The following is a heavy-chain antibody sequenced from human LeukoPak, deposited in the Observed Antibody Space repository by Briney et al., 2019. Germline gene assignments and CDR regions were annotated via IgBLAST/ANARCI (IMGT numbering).Heavy chain of an antibody. D-gene: IGHD6-6*01. CDR2: IYYSGST. V-gene: IGHV4-39*07. CDR3: ARAGSSKWNLDY. J-gene: IGHJ4*02. Sequence: SETLSLTCTVSGGSISSSSYYWGWIRQPPGKGLEWIGSIYYSGSTYYNPSLKSRVTISVDTSKNQFSLKLSSVTAADTAVYYCARAGSSKWNLDYWGQGTLVTVSS. CDR1: GGSISSSSYY.